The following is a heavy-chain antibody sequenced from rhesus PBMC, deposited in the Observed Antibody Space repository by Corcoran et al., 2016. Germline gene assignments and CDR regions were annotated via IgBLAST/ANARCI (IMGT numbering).Heavy chain of an antibody. CDR2: IYGSSAST. Sequence: QVQLQESGPGVVKPSETLSLTCAVSGYSISDSFWWTWIRPPPGKGLEWIGYIYGSSASTYYNPSLKSRVTISKDTSKNQFSLKLNSVTAADTAVYYCARSRWYFDLWGPGTPITISS. V-gene: IGHV4S10*01. J-gene: IGHJ2*01. CDR3: ARSRWYFDL. CDR1: GYSISDSFW.